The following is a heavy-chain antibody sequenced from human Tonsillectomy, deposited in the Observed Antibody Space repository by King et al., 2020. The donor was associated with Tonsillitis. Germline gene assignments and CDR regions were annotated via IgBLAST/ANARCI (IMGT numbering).Heavy chain of an antibody. CDR2: IKTKTDGGTT. CDR3: SIQLGG. V-gene: IGHV3-15*01. CDR1: GFTFSNAW. D-gene: IGHD3-16*01. Sequence: VQLVESGGGLVKTGGSLRLSCAASGFTFSNAWMSWVRQAPGKGLEWGGRIKTKTDGGTTDYAAPVKGRFTISRDDSKNTLYLQMNSLKTEDTAVYYCSIQLGGGGQGTLVTVSS. J-gene: IGHJ4*02.